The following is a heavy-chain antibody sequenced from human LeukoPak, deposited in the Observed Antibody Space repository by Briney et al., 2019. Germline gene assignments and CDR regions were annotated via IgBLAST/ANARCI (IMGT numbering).Heavy chain of an antibody. CDR2: IIPIFGTA. CDR3: ARDTYYYDSSGYPIVDY. Sequence: SVKVSCKASGGTFSSYAISWVRQAPGQGLEWMGGIIPIFGTANYAQKFQGRVMITTDESTSTAYMELSSLRSEDTAVYYCARDTYYYDSSGYPIVDYWGQGTLVTVSS. D-gene: IGHD3-22*01. V-gene: IGHV1-69*05. J-gene: IGHJ4*02. CDR1: GGTFSSYA.